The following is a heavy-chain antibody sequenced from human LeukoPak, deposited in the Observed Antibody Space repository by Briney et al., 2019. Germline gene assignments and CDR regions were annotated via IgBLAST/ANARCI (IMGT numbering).Heavy chain of an antibody. D-gene: IGHD3-10*01. CDR2: IYSGGST. J-gene: IGHJ4*02. CDR3: ARSGWFGELSMYYFDY. CDR1: GFTLSSNY. Sequence: GGSLRLSCAASGFTLSSNYMSWVRQAPGKGLEWVSVIYSGGSTYYADSVKGRFTISRDNSKNTLYLQMNSLRAEDTAVYYCARSGWFGELSMYYFDYWGQGTLVTVSS. V-gene: IGHV3-66*01.